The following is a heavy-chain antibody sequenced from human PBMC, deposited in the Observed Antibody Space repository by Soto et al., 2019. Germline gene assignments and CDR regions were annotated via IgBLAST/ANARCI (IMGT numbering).Heavy chain of an antibody. CDR1: GFTFSGSA. CDR2: IRSKANSYAT. V-gene: IGHV3-73*01. J-gene: IGHJ4*02. CDR3: ARCSGGSCYWVDY. Sequence: EVQLVESGGGLVQPGGSLKLSCAASGFTFSGSAMHWVRQASGKGLEWVGRIRSKANSYATAYAASVKGRFTIYRDDSKNTAYLQMNSLNTADPAVYYCARCSGGSCYWVDYWGQGTLVTVSS. D-gene: IGHD2-15*01.